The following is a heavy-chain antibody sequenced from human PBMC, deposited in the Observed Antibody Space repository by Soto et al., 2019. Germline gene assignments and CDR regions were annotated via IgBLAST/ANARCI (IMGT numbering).Heavy chain of an antibody. CDR1: GGSISSYY. J-gene: IGHJ2*01. CDR2: IYYSGST. D-gene: IGHD2-2*03. V-gene: IGHV4-59*01. Sequence: QVQLQESGPGLVKPSETLSLTCTVSGGSISSYYWSWIRQPPGKGLEWIGYIYYSGSTNYNPSLKSRVTISVDTSKNQFSLKLSSVTAADTAVYYCARVPLPWVLHWYFDLWGRGTLVTVSS. CDR3: ARVPLPWVLHWYFDL.